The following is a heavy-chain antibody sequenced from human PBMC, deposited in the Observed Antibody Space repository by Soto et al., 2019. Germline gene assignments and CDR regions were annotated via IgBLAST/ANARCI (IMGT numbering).Heavy chain of an antibody. CDR1: GGSISSYY. V-gene: IGHV4-59*01. CDR2: IYYSGST. J-gene: IGHJ4*02. CDR3: ARAVARSSGWYDY. D-gene: IGHD6-19*01. Sequence: PSETLSLTCTVSGGSISSYYWSWIRQPPGKGLEWIGYIYYSGSTNYNPSLKSRVTISVDTSKNQFSLKLSSVTAADTAVYYCARAVARSSGWYDYWGQGTLVTVSS.